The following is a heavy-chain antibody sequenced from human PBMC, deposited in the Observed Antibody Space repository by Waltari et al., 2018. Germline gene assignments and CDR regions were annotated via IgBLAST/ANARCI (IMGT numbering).Heavy chain of an antibody. V-gene: IGHV1-2*06. CDR1: GYTFTGYY. D-gene: IGHD3-10*01. Sequence: QVQLVQSGAEVKKPGASVKVSCKASGYTFTGYYMHWVRQAPGQGLEWMGRINPNSGGTNYAQKLQGRVTMTRDTSISTAYMELSRLRSDDTAVYYCASFDYYGSGSYYIDFDYWGQGTLVTVSS. CDR2: INPNSGGT. CDR3: ASFDYYGSGSYYIDFDY. J-gene: IGHJ4*02.